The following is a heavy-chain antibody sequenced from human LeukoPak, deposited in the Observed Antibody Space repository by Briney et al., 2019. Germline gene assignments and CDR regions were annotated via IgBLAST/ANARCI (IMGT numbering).Heavy chain of an antibody. CDR1: GYTFISYY. CDR2: ISPNSGGT. J-gene: IGHJ4*02. Sequence: ASVKVSCKASGYTFISYYMHWVRQAPGQGLEWMGWISPNSGGTNYAQKFQGRVTMTRDTSISTAYMELSRLRSDDTAVYYCARGYCSGGSCYPKPDYWGQGTLVTVSS. CDR3: ARGYCSGGSCYPKPDY. D-gene: IGHD2-15*01. V-gene: IGHV1-2*02.